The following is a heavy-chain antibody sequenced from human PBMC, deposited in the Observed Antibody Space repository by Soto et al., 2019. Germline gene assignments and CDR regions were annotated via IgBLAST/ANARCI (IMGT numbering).Heavy chain of an antibody. CDR1: GFSLSTSGVG. Sequence: QITLQESGPPLVKPTQTLTLTCTFSGFSLSTSGVGVGWIRQPPGQALEWLALIYWDGDERYSPSLESRLTITRDTSKNQVVLKMTNMDPVDTARYYCVGRVTAFDYWGQGTLVTVSS. J-gene: IGHJ4*02. CDR2: IYWDGDE. V-gene: IGHV2-5*02. CDR3: VGRVTAFDY. D-gene: IGHD2-21*02.